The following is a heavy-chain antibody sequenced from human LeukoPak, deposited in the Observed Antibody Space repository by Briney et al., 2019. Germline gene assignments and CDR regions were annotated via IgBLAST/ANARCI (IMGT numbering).Heavy chain of an antibody. J-gene: IGHJ4*02. Sequence: GGSLRLSCVASGFTFTDHPMNWVRQAPGKGLEWISYIGGDGIAFYADSVKGRFTASKDDTRKSMYLQMNSLRVEDTAVYYCAKDRANWAIDDWGQGTQVTVSS. CDR2: IGGDGIA. D-gene: IGHD3-16*01. CDR3: AKDRANWAIDD. V-gene: IGHV3-69-1*01. CDR1: GFTFTDHP.